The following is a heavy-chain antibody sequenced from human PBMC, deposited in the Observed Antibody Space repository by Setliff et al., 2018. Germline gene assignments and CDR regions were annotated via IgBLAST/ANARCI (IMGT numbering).Heavy chain of an antibody. CDR3: ARHHAQYYSDSSGYYYEDWYFDL. CDR1: GDSISGDY. V-gene: IGHV4-59*08. Sequence: SETLSLTCTVSGDSISGDYWSWIRQPPGNGLEYIGYIYYSGSTNSNPSLKSRVTISVDTSKNQFSLKLSSVTAADTAVYYCARHHAQYYSDSSGYYYEDWYFDLWGRGTLVTVSS. D-gene: IGHD3-22*01. J-gene: IGHJ2*01. CDR2: IYYSGST.